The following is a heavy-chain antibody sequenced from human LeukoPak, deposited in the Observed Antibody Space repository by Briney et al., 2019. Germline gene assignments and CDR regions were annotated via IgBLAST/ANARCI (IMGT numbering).Heavy chain of an antibody. CDR1: GFTFSSYA. V-gene: IGHV3-30-3*01. J-gene: IGHJ1*01. D-gene: IGHD3-22*01. Sequence: PGGSLRLSCAASGFTFSSYAMHWVRQAPGKGLEWVAVISYDGSNKYYADSVKGRFTISRDNSKNTLYLQMNSLRDEDTAVYYCARDPDAIVVVKRAEYFQHWGQGTLVTVSS. CDR3: ARDPDAIVVVKRAEYFQH. CDR2: ISYDGSNK.